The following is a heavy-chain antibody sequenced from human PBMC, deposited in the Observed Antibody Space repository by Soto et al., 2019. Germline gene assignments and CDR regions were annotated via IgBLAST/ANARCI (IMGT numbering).Heavy chain of an antibody. V-gene: IGHV4-31*03. Sequence: QVQLQESGPGLVKPSQTLSLTCIVSGGSISSGGYYWSWIRQHPGKGLEWIGYIYYSGSSNYNPSRKSRVTLSVDTSRNQFSLRLSSVTAADTAVYYCARGGDHFDYWGQGTPVTVSS. D-gene: IGHD2-21*02. CDR2: IYYSGSS. J-gene: IGHJ4*02. CDR3: ARGGDHFDY. CDR1: GGSISSGGYY.